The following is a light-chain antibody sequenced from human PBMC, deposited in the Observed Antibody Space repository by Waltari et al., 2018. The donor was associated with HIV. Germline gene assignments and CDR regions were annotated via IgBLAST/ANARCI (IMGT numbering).Light chain of an antibody. CDR2: GNS. Sequence: QSVLTQPPSVSGAPGQRVPISCTGISSNIGAGSDVHRYQQLPGTAPNLLIYGNSNRPSGVPDRFSGSKSGTSASLAITGLQAEDEADYYCQSYDSSLSGSVFGGGTKLTVL. V-gene: IGLV1-40*01. CDR3: QSYDSSLSGSV. J-gene: IGLJ3*02. CDR1: SSNIGAGSD.